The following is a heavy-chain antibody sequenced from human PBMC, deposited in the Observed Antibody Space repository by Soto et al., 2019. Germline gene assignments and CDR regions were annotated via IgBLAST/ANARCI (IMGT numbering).Heavy chain of an antibody. CDR2: MNPNSGNT. Sequence: ASVKVSCKASGYTFTGYYMHWVRQATGQGLEWMGWMNPNSGNTGYAQKFQGRVTMTRNTSISTAYMELSSLRSEDTAVYYCATSLYYYGSGQINWGQGTLVNVSS. CDR3: ATSLYYYGSGQIN. D-gene: IGHD3-10*01. V-gene: IGHV1-8*02. J-gene: IGHJ4*02. CDR1: GYTFTGYY.